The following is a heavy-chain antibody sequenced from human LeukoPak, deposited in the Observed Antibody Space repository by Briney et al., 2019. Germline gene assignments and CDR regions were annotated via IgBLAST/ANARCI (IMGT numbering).Heavy chain of an antibody. V-gene: IGHV4-59*01. Sequence: SETLSLTCTISGGSISSYYWSWIRQPPGKGLEWIGYIYCSGSTNYNPSLKSRVTISVDTSKNQFSLKLSSVTAADTAVYYCARVPYSSAPKSRLAFDPWGQGTLVTVSS. CDR3: ARVPYSSAPKSRLAFDP. D-gene: IGHD3-22*01. J-gene: IGHJ5*02. CDR2: IYCSGST. CDR1: GGSISSYY.